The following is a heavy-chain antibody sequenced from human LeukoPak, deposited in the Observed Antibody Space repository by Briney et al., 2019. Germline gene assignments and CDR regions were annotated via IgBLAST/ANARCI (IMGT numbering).Heavy chain of an antibody. J-gene: IGHJ6*02. CDR2: IYYNGNT. D-gene: IGHD1-26*01. CDR3: ARGRSNYYGMDV. Sequence: PSETLSLTCSVSDGSINSYYWNWIRRPPGKGLEWIGYIYYNGNTNYSPSLKSRVTMSVDTSKNLFSLKVSSVTAADTDVYYCARGRSNYYGMDVWGQGTTVTVSS. V-gene: IGHV4-59*01. CDR1: DGSINSYY.